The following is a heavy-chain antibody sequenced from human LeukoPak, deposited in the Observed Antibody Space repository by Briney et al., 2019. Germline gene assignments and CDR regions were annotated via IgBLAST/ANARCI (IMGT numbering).Heavy chain of an antibody. CDR3: AKNLVAAAGTGVRAFDI. CDR1: GFTFSSYS. D-gene: IGHD6-13*01. CDR2: IGTSSSYI. J-gene: IGHJ3*02. Sequence: PGGSLRLSCAASGFTFSSYSMTWVRQAPGKGLEWVSSIGTSSSYIYYTDSVKGRFTISRDNSKNTLYLQMNSLRAEDTAVYYCAKNLVAAAGTGVRAFDIWGQGTMVTVSS. V-gene: IGHV3-21*04.